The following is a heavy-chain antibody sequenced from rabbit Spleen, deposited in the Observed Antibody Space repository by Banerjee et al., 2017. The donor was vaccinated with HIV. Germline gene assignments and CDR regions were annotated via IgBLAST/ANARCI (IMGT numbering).Heavy chain of an antibody. CDR1: GVSFTNNNY. CDR3: ARDTGSSFSSYGMDL. V-gene: IGHV1S40*01. CDR2: IDTGRSGFT. D-gene: IGHD8-1*01. J-gene: IGHJ6*01. Sequence: QSLEESGGDLVKPGASLTLTCTASGVSFTNNNYMCWVRQAPGKGLEWIACIDTGRSGFTYFASWAKGRFTISKTSSTTVTLQMTSLTAADTATYFCARDTGSSFSSYGMDLWGQGTLVTV.